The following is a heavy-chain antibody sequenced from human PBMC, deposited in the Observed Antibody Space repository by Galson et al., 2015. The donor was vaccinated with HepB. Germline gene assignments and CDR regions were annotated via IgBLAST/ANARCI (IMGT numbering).Heavy chain of an antibody. CDR1: GYTFTSYG. D-gene: IGHD4-17*01. J-gene: IGHJ3*02. Sequence: SVKVSCKASGYTFTSYGISWVRQAPGQGLEWMGWISAYNGNTNYAQKLQGRVTMTTDTSTSTAYMELRSLRSDDTAVYYCARDVPYGDYVAAAFDIWGQGTMVTVSS. V-gene: IGHV1-18*01. CDR2: ISAYNGNT. CDR3: ARDVPYGDYVAAAFDI.